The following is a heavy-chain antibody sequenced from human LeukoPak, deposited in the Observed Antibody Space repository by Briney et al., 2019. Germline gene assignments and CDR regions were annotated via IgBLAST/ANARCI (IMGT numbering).Heavy chain of an antibody. V-gene: IGHV4-39*01. Sequence: SETLSLTCTVSGGSISSSSYYWGWIRQPPGKGLEWIGSIYYSGSTYYNPSLKSRVTISVDTSKNQFSLKLSSVTAADTAEYYCASIRRYGSGTFDSWGQGTLVSVSS. D-gene: IGHD3-10*01. CDR2: IYYSGST. J-gene: IGHJ4*02. CDR1: GGSISSSSYY. CDR3: ASIRRYGSGTFDS.